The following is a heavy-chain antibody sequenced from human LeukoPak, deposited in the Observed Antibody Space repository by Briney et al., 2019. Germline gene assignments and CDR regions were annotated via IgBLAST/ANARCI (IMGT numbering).Heavy chain of an antibody. CDR1: RFTFSSYA. J-gene: IGHJ4*02. Sequence: GGSLRLSCAASRFTFSSYAMHWVRQAPGKGLEWVAVISYDGSNKYYADSVKGRFTISRDNSKNTLYLQMNSLRAEDTAVYYCARSYGGNFIFDYWGQGTLVTVSS. CDR2: ISYDGSNK. V-gene: IGHV3-30*04. D-gene: IGHD4-23*01. CDR3: ARSYGGNFIFDY.